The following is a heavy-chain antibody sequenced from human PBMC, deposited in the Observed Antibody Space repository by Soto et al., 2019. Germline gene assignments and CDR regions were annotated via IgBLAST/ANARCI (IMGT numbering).Heavy chain of an antibody. CDR2: IYYSGST. CDR3: ARANISGSYVPDY. J-gene: IGHJ4*02. V-gene: IGHV4-59*01. CDR1: GGSISNYF. Sequence: PSETLSLTCTVSGGSISNYFWSWIRQPPGKGLEWIGYIYYSGSTNYNPSLKSRVTMSVDTSKNQFSLKLSSVTAADTAVYYCARANISGSYVPDYWGQGTLGTVSS. D-gene: IGHD6-6*01.